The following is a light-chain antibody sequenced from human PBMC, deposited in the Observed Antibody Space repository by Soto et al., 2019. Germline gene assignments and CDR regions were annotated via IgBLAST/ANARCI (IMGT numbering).Light chain of an antibody. CDR2: AS. J-gene: IGKJ4*01. CDR1: QYISTY. Sequence: DIQMTQSPSSLSASVGDRVTITCRASQYISTYLAWYQQKPGKAPCLLIFASSLQSGVPPRFSGSGSGTDFTLTISSLQPEDFATYFCQQSYTAPLTLAGGPRWSS. V-gene: IGKV1-39*01. CDR3: QQSYTAPLT.